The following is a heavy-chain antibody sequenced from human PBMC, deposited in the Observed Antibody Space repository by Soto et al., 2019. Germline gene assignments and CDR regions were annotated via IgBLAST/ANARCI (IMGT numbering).Heavy chain of an antibody. J-gene: IGHJ3*02. V-gene: IGHV3-23*01. D-gene: IGHD1-7*01. CDR3: AKDLRDNWNYRSFDI. CDR2: ISGSGGST. Sequence: PGGSLRLSCAASGFTVSSKYMTWVRQAPGKGLEWVSAISGSGGSTYYADSVKGRFTISRDNSKNTLYLQMNSLRAEDTAVYYCAKDLRDNWNYRSFDIWGQGTMVTVSS. CDR1: GFTVSSKY.